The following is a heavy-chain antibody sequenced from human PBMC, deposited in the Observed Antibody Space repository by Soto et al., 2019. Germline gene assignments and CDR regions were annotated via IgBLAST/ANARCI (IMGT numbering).Heavy chain of an antibody. D-gene: IGHD2-2*01. Sequence: GWSLRLSCVVSGLTFDNYAMNWVRQAPGKGLEWVSAISGSVDSTYYADSVKGRFTISRDNSKKTVYLEMNSLRVEDTAVYHCAKSPSREPYGMDVWGKGTTVTVSS. CDR2: ISGSVDST. CDR3: AKSPSREPYGMDV. CDR1: GLTFDNYA. V-gene: IGHV3-23*01. J-gene: IGHJ6*04.